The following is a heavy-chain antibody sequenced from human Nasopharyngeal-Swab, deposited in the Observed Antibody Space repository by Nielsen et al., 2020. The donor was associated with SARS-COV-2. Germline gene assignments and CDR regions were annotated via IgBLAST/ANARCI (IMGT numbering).Heavy chain of an antibody. Sequence: WIRQPPGRGLEWIGYIYYSGSTNYNPSLKSRVIISVDTSKNQFSLKLSSVTAADTVVYYCARGGGSGSYYNDDAFDIWGQGTMVTVSS. D-gene: IGHD3-10*01. CDR3: ARGGGSGSYYNDDAFDI. CDR2: IYYSGST. V-gene: IGHV4-59*01. J-gene: IGHJ3*02.